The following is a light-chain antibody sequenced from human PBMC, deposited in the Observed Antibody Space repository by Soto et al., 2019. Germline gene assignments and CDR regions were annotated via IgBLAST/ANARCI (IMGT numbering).Light chain of an antibody. Sequence: EIVLTQSPGTLSLSPGERATLSCRASQSVSKNYLAWYQQKPGQAPRLLIYVASSRATGIPDRFSGSGSGTYFTLSISRVEPEDFAVYYCQQYGSSPSTFGQGTKLEIK. CDR3: QQYGSSPST. CDR2: VAS. V-gene: IGKV3-20*01. J-gene: IGKJ2*01. CDR1: QSVSKNY.